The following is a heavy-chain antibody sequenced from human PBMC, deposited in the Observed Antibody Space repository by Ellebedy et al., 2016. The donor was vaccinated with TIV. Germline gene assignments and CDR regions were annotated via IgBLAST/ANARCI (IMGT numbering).Heavy chain of an antibody. CDR1: GFTFSSYN. D-gene: IGHD3-9*01. Sequence: GESLKISCAASGFTFSSYNMNWVRQSPGKGLEWVSSISTTSRYIYYADSVKGRFTISRDISKNTLYLQMNSLSAEDTAVYYCASAGMRYFGHDAFDIWGQGTMVTVSS. CDR3: ASAGMRYFGHDAFDI. J-gene: IGHJ3*02. V-gene: IGHV3-21*04. CDR2: ISTTSRYI.